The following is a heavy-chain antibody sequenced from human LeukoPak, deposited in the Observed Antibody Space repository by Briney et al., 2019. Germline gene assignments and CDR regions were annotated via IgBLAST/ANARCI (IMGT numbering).Heavy chain of an antibody. CDR1: GFTFDDYG. V-gene: IGHV3-20*04. J-gene: IGHJ4*02. D-gene: IGHD3-16*01. CDR3: ARGSDDYVWGRHDY. CDR2: INWNGGST. Sequence: GGSLRLSCAASGFTFDDYGMSWVRQAPGKGLEWVSGINWNGGSTGYADSVKGRFTISRDNAKNSLYLQMNSLRAEDTALYYCARGSDDYVWGRHDYCGQGTLVTVSS.